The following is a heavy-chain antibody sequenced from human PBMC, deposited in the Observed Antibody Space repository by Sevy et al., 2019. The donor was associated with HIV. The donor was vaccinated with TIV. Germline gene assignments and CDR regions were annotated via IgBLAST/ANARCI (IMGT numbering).Heavy chain of an antibody. J-gene: IGHJ6*03. D-gene: IGHD2-2*01. CDR2: IKQDGSEK. CDR3: ARDIVVVPAAPKYYYYYYMDV. CDR1: GFTFSSYW. V-gene: IGHV3-7*03. Sequence: GGSLRLSCAASGFTFSSYWMSWVRQAPGKGLEWVATIKQDGSEKYYVDSVKGRFTISRDNAKNSLYLQMNSLRAEDTAVYYCARDIVVVPAAPKYYYYYYMDVWGKGTTVTVSS.